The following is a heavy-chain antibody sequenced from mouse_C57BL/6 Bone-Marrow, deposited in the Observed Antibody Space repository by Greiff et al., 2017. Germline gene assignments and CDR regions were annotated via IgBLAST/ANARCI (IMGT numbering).Heavy chain of an antibody. J-gene: IGHJ4*01. Sequence: QVQLKQPGAELVKPGASVKVSCKASGYTFTSYWMHWVKQRPGQGLEWIGRIHPSDSDTNYNQKFKGKATLTVDKSSSTAYMQLSSLTSEDSAVYYCAIPRLYVYYYAMDYGGQGTSVTVSS. CDR3: AIPRLYVYYYAMDY. CDR1: GYTFTSYW. V-gene: IGHV1-74*01. D-gene: IGHD2-12*01. CDR2: IHPSDSDT.